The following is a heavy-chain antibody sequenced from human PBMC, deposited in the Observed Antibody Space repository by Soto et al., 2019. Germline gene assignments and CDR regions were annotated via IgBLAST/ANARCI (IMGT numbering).Heavy chain of an antibody. CDR2: IYSSGST. CDR3: ARQRAVSGSSYWYFDL. CDR1: GGSINSYY. D-gene: IGHD6-19*01. Sequence: QVQLQESGPGLVKPSETLSLTCTVSGGSINSYYWSWIRQSPGKGPEWIGYIYSSGSTNYNPSLKSRVTLSXXTXKXXFSLKLSSVAPADTAIYFCARQRAVSGSSYWYFDLWGRGTLVTVSS. J-gene: IGHJ2*01. V-gene: IGHV4-59*01.